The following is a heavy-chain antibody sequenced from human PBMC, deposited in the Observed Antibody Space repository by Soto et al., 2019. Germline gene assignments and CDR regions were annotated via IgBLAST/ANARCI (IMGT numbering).Heavy chain of an antibody. D-gene: IGHD2-2*01. Sequence: SVKVSCKASGGTFSSYAISWVRQAPGQGLEWMGGIIPIFGTANYAQKFQGRVTITADESTSTAYMELSSLRSEDTAVYYCARPGGGQIDGSTYYYYYYGMDVWGQGTTVTVSS. V-gene: IGHV1-69*13. CDR3: ARPGGGQIDGSTYYYYYYGMDV. CDR2: IIPIFGTA. J-gene: IGHJ6*02. CDR1: GGTFSSYA.